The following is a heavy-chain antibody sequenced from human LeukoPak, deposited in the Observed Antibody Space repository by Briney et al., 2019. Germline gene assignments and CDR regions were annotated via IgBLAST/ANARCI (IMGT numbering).Heavy chain of an antibody. Sequence: GGSLRLSCAASGFTFSSYSMNWVRQAPGKGLEWVSSISSSSSYIYYADSVKGRFTISRDNAKNSLYLQMNSLRAEGTAVYYCARDLFQKGNWFDPWGQGTLVTVSS. D-gene: IGHD2/OR15-2a*01. CDR1: GFTFSSYS. CDR3: ARDLFQKGNWFDP. CDR2: ISSSSSYI. J-gene: IGHJ5*02. V-gene: IGHV3-21*01.